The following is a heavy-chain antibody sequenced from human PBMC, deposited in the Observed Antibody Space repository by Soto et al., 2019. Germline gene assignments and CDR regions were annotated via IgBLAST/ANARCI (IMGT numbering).Heavy chain of an antibody. J-gene: IGHJ4*02. CDR1: GGSISSYY. CDR2: IYYSGST. V-gene: IGHV4-59*01. CDR3: ARSPTQQLVLGLFDY. Sequence: PSETLSLTCTFSGGSISSYYWSLIRQPPGKGLEWIGYIYYSGSTNYNPSLKSRVTISVDTSKNQFSLKLSSVTAADTAVYYCARSPTQQLVLGLFDYWGQGTLVTSPQ. D-gene: IGHD6-13*01.